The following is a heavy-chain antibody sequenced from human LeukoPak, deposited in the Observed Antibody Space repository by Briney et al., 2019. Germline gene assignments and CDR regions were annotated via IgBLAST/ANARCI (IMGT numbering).Heavy chain of an antibody. CDR2: INHSGST. CDR3: ARHSSTYNSPRENWFDP. V-gene: IGHV4-34*01. Sequence: SETLSLTCVVYGGSFSGYYWSWIRQPPGKGLEWIGEINHSGSTNYNPSLKSRLTISVDTSKNQFSLKLSSVTAADTAVYYCARHSSTYNSPRENWFDPWGQGTLVTVSS. D-gene: IGHD1-14*01. J-gene: IGHJ5*02. CDR1: GGSFSGYY.